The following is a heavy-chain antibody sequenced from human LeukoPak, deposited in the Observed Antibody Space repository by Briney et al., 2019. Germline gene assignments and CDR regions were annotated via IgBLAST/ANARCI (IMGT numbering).Heavy chain of an antibody. D-gene: IGHD6-19*01. Sequence: RPSETQSLTCTVSGGSISSYYWSWIRQPPGKGLEWIGYIYYSGSTNYNPSLKSRVTISVDTSKNQFSLKLSSMTAADTAVYYCATRRIAVAAPFDFWGQGTLVTVSS. CDR1: GGSISSYY. CDR2: IYYSGST. J-gene: IGHJ4*02. CDR3: ATRRIAVAAPFDF. V-gene: IGHV4-59*01.